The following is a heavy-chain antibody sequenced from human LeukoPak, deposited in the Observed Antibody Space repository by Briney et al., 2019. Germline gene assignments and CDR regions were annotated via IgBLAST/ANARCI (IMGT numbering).Heavy chain of an antibody. CDR2: VYYCGST. D-gene: IGHD3-10*01. CDR1: GGSFEHYF. CDR3: ASPRRSHGSEY. Sequence: SETLSLTCSVYGGSFEHYFWSWIRQPPGKGLEWIGYVYYCGSTDYSPSLKSRLTISADTSKNQFSLKLSSVTAADTAVYYCASPRRSHGSEYWGQGTLGTVSS. J-gene: IGHJ4*02. V-gene: IGHV4-59*01.